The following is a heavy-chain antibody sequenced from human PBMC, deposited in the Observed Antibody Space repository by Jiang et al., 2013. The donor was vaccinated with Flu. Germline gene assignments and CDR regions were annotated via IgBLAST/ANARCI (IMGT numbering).Heavy chain of an antibody. D-gene: IGHD1-26*01. CDR3: ARAIVVGATHFDY. CDR2: IIPILGIA. Sequence: SCKASGGTFSSYAISWVRQAPGQGLEWMGRIIPILGIANYAQKFQGRVTITADKSTSTAYMELSSLRSEDTAVYYCARAIVVGATHFDYWGQGTLVTVSS. J-gene: IGHJ4*02. V-gene: IGHV1-69*04. CDR1: GGTFSSYA.